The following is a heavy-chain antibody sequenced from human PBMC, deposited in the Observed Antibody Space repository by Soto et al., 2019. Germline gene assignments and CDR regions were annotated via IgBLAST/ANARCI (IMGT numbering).Heavy chain of an antibody. V-gene: IGHV1-2*04. CDR2: INPNRGGT. CDR3: ARGGAVAGTGDAFDI. D-gene: IGHD6-19*01. CDR1: GYTFTGYY. J-gene: IGHJ3*02. Sequence: ASVKVSCKASGYTFTGYYMHWVRQAPGQGLEWMGWINPNRGGTNYAQKFQGWVTMTRDTSIISAYMELSRLRSDDTAVYYCARGGAVAGTGDAFDIWGQGTMVTVS.